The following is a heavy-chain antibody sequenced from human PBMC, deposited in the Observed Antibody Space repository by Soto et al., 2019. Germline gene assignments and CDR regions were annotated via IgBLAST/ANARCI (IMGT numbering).Heavy chain of an antibody. CDR1: GGSISSSSYY. CDR3: ASVGYYDSSGYLRPRFYYYGMDV. Sequence: LSLTCTVSGGSISSSSYYWGWIRQPPGKGLEWIGSIYYSGSTYYNPSLKSRVTISVDTSKNQFSLKLSSVTAADTAVYYCASVGYYDSSGYLRPRFYYYGMDVWGQGTTVTVSS. V-gene: IGHV4-39*01. J-gene: IGHJ6*02. CDR2: IYYSGST. D-gene: IGHD3-22*01.